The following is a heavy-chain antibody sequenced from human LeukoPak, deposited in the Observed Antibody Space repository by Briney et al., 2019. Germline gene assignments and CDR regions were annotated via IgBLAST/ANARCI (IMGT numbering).Heavy chain of an antibody. V-gene: IGHV3-74*01. Sequence: GGSLRLSCAASGFTFSSYWMHWVRQAPGKGLVWVSRINSDGSSTSYADSVKGRLTISRDNFKNTLYLQMNTLRAEDTAVYYCAKYLGYSLDYWGQGTLVAVSS. CDR3: AKYLGYSLDY. J-gene: IGHJ4*02. D-gene: IGHD2-21*01. CDR2: INSDGSST. CDR1: GFTFSSYW.